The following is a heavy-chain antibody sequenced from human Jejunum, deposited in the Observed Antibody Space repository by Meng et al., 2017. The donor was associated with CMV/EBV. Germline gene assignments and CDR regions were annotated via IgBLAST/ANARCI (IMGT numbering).Heavy chain of an antibody. CDR2: IYYSGNA. CDR1: SISNAYYY. CDR3: ARAYAYYYDSSVHYFDY. J-gene: IGHJ4*02. V-gene: IGHV4-30-4*08. D-gene: IGHD3-22*01. Sequence: SISNAYYYWNWIRQSPGKRLEWLGYIYYSGNAYYPPSLKSRLNMSVDTSKNQFSLHLSSVTAADTAVYYCARAYAYYYDSSVHYFDYWGQGALVTVSS.